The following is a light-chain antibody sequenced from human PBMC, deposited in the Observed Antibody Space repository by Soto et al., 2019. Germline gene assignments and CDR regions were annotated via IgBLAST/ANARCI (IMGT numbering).Light chain of an antibody. J-gene: IGKJ4*01. CDR3: QQINYFPFT. V-gene: IGKV1-9*01. Sequence: TQLTQSPSSLSASVGDRVTITCRASQGISNFLAWYQQKPGKAPNLLIYAASTLQSGDPSRFSGNRSGTDFTLTISSLQPEDFATYYFQQINYFPFTFGGGTRLEIK. CDR2: AAS. CDR1: QGISNF.